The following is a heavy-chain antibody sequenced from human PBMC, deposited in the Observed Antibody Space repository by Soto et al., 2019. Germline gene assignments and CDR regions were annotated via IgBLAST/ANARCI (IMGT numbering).Heavy chain of an antibody. V-gene: IGHV4-31*03. CDR2: IYYSGST. CDR3: ARDKSGYSYYYFDY. CDR1: GGSISSGGYY. Sequence: PSETLSLTCTVSGGSISSGGYYWSWIRQHPGKGLEWIGYIYYSGSTYYNPSLKRRVTISVDTSKNQFSLKLSSVTAADTAVYYCARDKSGYSYYYFDYWGQGTLVTVSS. D-gene: IGHD5-18*01. J-gene: IGHJ4*02.